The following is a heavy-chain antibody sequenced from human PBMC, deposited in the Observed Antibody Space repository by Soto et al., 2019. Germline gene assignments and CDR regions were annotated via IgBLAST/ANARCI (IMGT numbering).Heavy chain of an antibody. CDR1: GYSFTSYW. CDR2: IYPGYSDT. CDR3: ARGGSSTSSIYYGMDV. V-gene: IGHV5-51*01. J-gene: IGHJ6*02. D-gene: IGHD2-2*01. Sequence: GESLKISCKGSGYSFTSYWIGWVRQMPGKGLEWMGIIYPGYSDTRYSPSFQGQVTISADKSISTAYLQWSSLKASDTAMYYCARGGSSTSSIYYGMDVWGQGTTVTVSS.